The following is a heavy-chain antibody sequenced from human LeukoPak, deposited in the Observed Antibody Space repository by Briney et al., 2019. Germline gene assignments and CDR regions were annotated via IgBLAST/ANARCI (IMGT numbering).Heavy chain of an antibody. D-gene: IGHD3-10*01. CDR2: TSYDGINK. CDR3: ARARDYGSGRANAFDI. V-gene: IGHV3-30*14. J-gene: IGHJ3*02. Sequence: PGGSLRLSCAASGFTFSRYAMHWVRQAPGKGLEWVAVTSYDGINKYYAGSVKGRFTISRDNSKNTLYLQMNSLRAEDTAVYYCARARDYGSGRANAFDIWGQGTMVTVSS. CDR1: GFTFSRYA.